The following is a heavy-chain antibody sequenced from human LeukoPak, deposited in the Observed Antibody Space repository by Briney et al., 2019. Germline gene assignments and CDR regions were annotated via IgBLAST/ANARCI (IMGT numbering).Heavy chain of an antibody. J-gene: IGHJ6*02. Sequence: AASVKVSCKASGYTFTSYYMHWIRQAPGQGLEWMGIINPSGGGTSYAQKFQGRVTMTGDTSTSTVYMELSSLTSDDTAVYYCARDGEPAVPGGAYFYGMDVWGQGTTVTVSS. CDR2: INPSGGGT. CDR3: ARDGEPAVPGGAYFYGMDV. D-gene: IGHD6-19*01. V-gene: IGHV1-46*01. CDR1: GYTFTSYY.